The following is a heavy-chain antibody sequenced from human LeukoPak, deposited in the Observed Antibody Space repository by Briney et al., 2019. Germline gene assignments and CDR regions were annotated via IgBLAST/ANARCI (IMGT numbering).Heavy chain of an antibody. CDR3: ASDYYDSSGYYVSSHSFDY. CDR2: IKQDGSEK. Sequence: GGSLRLSCAASGFTFDDYGMSWVRQAPGKGLEWVANIKQDGSEKYYVDSVKGRFTISRDNAKNSLYLQMNSLRAEDTAVYYCASDYYDSSGYYVSSHSFDYWGQGTLVTVSS. CDR1: GFTFDDYG. D-gene: IGHD3-22*01. J-gene: IGHJ4*02. V-gene: IGHV3-7*01.